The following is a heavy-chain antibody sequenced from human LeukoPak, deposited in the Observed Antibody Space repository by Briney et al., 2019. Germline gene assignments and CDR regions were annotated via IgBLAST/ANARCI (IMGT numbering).Heavy chain of an antibody. J-gene: IGHJ4*02. V-gene: IGHV1-69*06. CDR3: ARALVVPAVMDY. CDR1: GGTFSSYA. Sequence: SVKVSCKASGGTFSSYAISWVRQAPGQGLEWMGGIIPIFGTANYAQKFQGRVTITADKSTSTAYMELSSLRSEDTAVYYCARALVVPAVMDYWGQGTLVTVSS. D-gene: IGHD2-2*01. CDR2: IIPIFGTA.